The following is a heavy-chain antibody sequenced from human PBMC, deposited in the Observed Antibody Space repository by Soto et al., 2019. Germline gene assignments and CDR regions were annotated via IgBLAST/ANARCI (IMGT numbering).Heavy chain of an antibody. D-gene: IGHD4-17*01. Sequence: GGSLRLSCTASGFSFSTYALGWVSQAPGKGLEWVSPISGGDGSTYFADSVKGRFTISRDNSKNTLYLQMNSLRAEDTAVYYCAKYGYADKRMGTNDFDYWGQGTLVTVSS. CDR3: AKYGYADKRMGTNDFDY. CDR1: GFSFSTYA. V-gene: IGHV3-23*01. J-gene: IGHJ4*02. CDR2: ISGGDGST.